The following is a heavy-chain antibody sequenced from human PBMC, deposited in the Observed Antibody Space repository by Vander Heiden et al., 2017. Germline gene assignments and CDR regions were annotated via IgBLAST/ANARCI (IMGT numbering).Heavy chain of an antibody. V-gene: IGHV3-7*01. CDR1: GFTFSRYW. Sequence: EVQLVGSGGGLVPPGGSRRLSCAASGFTFSRYWMSWGRQAPGKGLEWVANIKQDGSEKYYVDSVKGRFTISRDNAKNSLYLQMNSLRAEDTAVYYCARAAANNAYFDYWGQGTLVTVSS. CDR2: IKQDGSEK. D-gene: IGHD6-13*01. CDR3: ARAAANNAYFDY. J-gene: IGHJ4*02.